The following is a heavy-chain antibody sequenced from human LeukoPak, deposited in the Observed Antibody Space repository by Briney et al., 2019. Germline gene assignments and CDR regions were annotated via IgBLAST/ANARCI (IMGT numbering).Heavy chain of an antibody. Sequence: SETLSLTCAVYGESFSAYYWTWIRRAPGKGLEFIGEINHSGSTSYNPSLQSRVTMSVDTSKSQFSLTLSSLTAADTAVYYCARVRYDSSGYYYRRAFDIWGQGTMVTVSS. CDR3: ARVRYDSSGYYYRRAFDI. D-gene: IGHD3-22*01. CDR2: INHSGST. V-gene: IGHV4-34*01. CDR1: GESFSAYY. J-gene: IGHJ3*02.